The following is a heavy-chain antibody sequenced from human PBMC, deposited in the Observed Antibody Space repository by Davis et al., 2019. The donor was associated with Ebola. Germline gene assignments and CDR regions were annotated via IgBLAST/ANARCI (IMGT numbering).Heavy chain of an antibody. CDR3: ARLRFGELDFDY. CDR1: GGSISSYY. J-gene: IGHJ4*02. CDR2: IYYSGST. D-gene: IGHD3-10*01. Sequence: SKTLSLTCTVSGGSISSYYWSWIRQPPGKGLEWIGYIYYSGSTNYNPSLKSRVTISVDTSKNQFSLKLSSVTAADTAVYYCARLRFGELDFDYWGQGTLVTVSS. V-gene: IGHV4-59*08.